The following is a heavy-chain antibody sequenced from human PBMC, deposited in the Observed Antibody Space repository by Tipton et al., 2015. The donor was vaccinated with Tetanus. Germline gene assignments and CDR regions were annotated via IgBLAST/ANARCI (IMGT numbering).Heavy chain of an antibody. CDR1: GFTFSNFY. CDR3: ARELELRFSIYYYYGMDV. J-gene: IGHJ6*02. V-gene: IGHV3-7*01. Sequence: SLRLSCAASGFTFSNFYMSWVRQAPGKGLEWVAGIKPDGSEKYYSDSVKGRFTISRDNAKNSLYLQMNSLRAEDTAVYYCARELELRFSIYYYYGMDVWGQGTTVTVSS. CDR2: IKPDGSEK. D-gene: IGHD1-7*01.